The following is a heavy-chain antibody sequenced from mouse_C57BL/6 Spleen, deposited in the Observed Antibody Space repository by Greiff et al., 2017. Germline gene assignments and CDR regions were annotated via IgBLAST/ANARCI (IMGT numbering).Heavy chain of an antibody. V-gene: IGHV1-9*01. Sequence: QVQLQQSGAELMKPGASVKLSCKATGYTFTGYWIEWVKQRPGHGLEWIGEILPGSGSTNYNAKFKGKATFTADTSSNTAYMQLSSQTTEDSAICCCVRWGYGSSYRYFDVWGTGTTVTVSS. CDR3: VRWGYGSSYRYFDV. J-gene: IGHJ1*03. CDR1: GYTFTGYW. D-gene: IGHD1-1*01. CDR2: ILPGSGST.